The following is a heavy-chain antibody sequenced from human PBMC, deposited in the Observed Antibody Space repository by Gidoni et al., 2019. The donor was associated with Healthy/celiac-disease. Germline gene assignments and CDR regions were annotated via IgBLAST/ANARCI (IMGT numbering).Heavy chain of an antibody. Sequence: QVQLVQSGAEVKKPGASVKVSCKASGYTFTSYYMHWLRQAPGQGLEWMGIINPSGGSTSYAQKFQGRVTMTRDTSTSTVYMELSSLRSEDTAVYYCARDLAVDYDFWSGYSFDPWGQGTLVTVSS. CDR2: INPSGGST. CDR1: GYTFTSYY. CDR3: ARDLAVDYDFWSGYSFDP. V-gene: IGHV1-46*03. D-gene: IGHD3-3*01. J-gene: IGHJ5*02.